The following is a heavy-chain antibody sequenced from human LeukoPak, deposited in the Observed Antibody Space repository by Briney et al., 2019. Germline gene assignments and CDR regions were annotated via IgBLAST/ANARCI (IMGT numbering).Heavy chain of an antibody. CDR3: AREAGSGSYSNYFDY. CDR2: IIPIFGTA. CDR1: GGTFSSYA. D-gene: IGHD3-10*01. V-gene: IGHV1-69*01. J-gene: IGHJ4*02. Sequence: GASVKVSCKASGGTFSSYAISWVRQAPGQGLEWMGGIIPIFGTANYAQKFQGRVTITADESTSTAYMELSSLRSEDTAVYSCAREAGSGSYSNYFDYRGQGTLVTVSS.